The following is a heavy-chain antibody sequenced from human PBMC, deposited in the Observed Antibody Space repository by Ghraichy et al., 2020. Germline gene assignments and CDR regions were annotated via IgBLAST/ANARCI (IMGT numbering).Heavy chain of an antibody. CDR3: ARECLGSSSWTHGGVCGMDV. CDR1: GYAFISYY. D-gene: IGHD6-13*01. V-gene: IGHV1-46*01. Sequence: ASVKVSCKASGYAFISYYMQWVRQAPGQGLEWMGVINPRGGSTNYAQKFQGRVTMTKDTSTSTVFMELSSLTSEDTAVYYCARECLGSSSWTHGGVCGMDVWGQGTTVTVSS. J-gene: IGHJ6*02. CDR2: INPRGGST.